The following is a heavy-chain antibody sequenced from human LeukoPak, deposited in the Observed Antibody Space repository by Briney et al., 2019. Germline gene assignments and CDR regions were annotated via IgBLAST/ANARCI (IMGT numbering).Heavy chain of an antibody. CDR1: GFTFDEYA. Sequence: PGGSLRLSCAASGFTFDEYAMQWVRQAPGKGLEWVSLISWDGGSTYYADSVKGRFIISRDNSKNSLYLQMSSLRVEDTALYYCAKATLLDYYYYYMDVWGKGTTVTVSS. D-gene: IGHD3-10*01. CDR3: AKATLLDYYYYYMDV. V-gene: IGHV3-43D*03. J-gene: IGHJ6*03. CDR2: ISWDGGST.